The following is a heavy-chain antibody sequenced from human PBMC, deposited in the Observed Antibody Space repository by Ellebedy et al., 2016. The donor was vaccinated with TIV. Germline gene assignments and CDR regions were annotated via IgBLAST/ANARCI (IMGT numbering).Heavy chain of an antibody. D-gene: IGHD2-21*02. CDR3: AKVGTHRSIVVVTDEDY. V-gene: IGHV3-23*01. J-gene: IGHJ4*02. CDR1: GCTFSSYA. Sequence: GESLKISCAASGCTFSSYAMSWVRQAPGKGREWVSAISGSGGSTYYADSVKGRFTISRDNSKNTLYLQMNSLRAEDTAVYYCAKVGTHRSIVVVTDEDYWGQGTLVTVSS. CDR2: ISGSGGST.